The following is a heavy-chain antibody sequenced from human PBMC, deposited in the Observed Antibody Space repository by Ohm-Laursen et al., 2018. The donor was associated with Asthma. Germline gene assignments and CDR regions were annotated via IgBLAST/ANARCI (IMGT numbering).Heavy chain of an antibody. CDR2: INHSGST. V-gene: IGHV4-34*01. CDR3: ARGGQDIVVVPAAMQYDY. J-gene: IGHJ4*02. Sequence: TLSLACAVSGGSFSGYYWSWIRQPPGKGLEWIGEINHSGSTNYNPSLKSRVTISVDTSKNQFSLKLSSVTAADTAVYYCARGGQDIVVVPAAMQYDYWGQGTLVTVSS. CDR1: GGSFSGYY. D-gene: IGHD2-2*01.